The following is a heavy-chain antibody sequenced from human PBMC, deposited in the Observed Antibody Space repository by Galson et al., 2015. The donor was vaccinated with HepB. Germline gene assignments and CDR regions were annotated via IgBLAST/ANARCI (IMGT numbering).Heavy chain of an antibody. CDR2: INQYGSEI. CDR3: ATSATARGGMDV. V-gene: IGHV3-7*01. D-gene: IGHD3-10*01. Sequence: SLRLSCAASGFTFSTYWMSWVRQAPGKGLEWMANINQYGSEIYYVDSVRGRFTISRDNAQNSLYLQMNSLRAKDTAVYYCATSATARGGMDVWGQGTTVTVSS. CDR1: GFTFSTYW. J-gene: IGHJ6*02.